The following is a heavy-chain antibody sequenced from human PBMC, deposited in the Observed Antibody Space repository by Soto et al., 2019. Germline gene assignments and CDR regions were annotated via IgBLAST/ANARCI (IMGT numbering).Heavy chain of an antibody. CDR1: GFTFSSYA. D-gene: IGHD2-2*01. J-gene: IGHJ5*02. CDR2: ISGTGVPT. Sequence: GGSLRFSCAASGFTFSSYAMSWVRQAPGKGLECISLISGTGVPTLYAESVKGRFSVSRDNSKNTLFLEMNNLRVDDTAIYYCAKSFCSSSSCFFVWVDPWGPGTLVTVSS. V-gene: IGHV3-23*01. CDR3: AKSFCSSSSCFFVWVDP.